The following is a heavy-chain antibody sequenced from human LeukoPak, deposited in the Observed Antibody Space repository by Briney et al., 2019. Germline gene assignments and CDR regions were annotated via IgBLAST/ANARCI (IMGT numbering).Heavy chain of an antibody. V-gene: IGHV1-18*01. CDR3: AKDGGQQWLTNYYSYGMDV. CDR2: IKTYNGDT. J-gene: IGHJ6*02. Sequence: ASVKVSCRASGYTFTTYGINWVRQAPGQGLEWMGWIKTYNGDTNTAQKFLDRIIMTTDKSTGTAYMELRSLRSDDTAVYYCAKDGGQQWLTNYYSYGMDVWGLGTTVTVSS. D-gene: IGHD6-19*01. CDR1: GYTFTTYG.